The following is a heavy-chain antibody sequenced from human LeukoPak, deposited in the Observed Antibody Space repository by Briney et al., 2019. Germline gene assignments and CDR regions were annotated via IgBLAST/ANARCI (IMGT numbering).Heavy chain of an antibody. J-gene: IGHJ4*02. CDR1: GGSFSGYY. D-gene: IGHD6-25*01. V-gene: IGHV4-34*01. CDR2: INHSETT. CDR3: ARETAAAGSFIAINDY. Sequence: PSETLSLTCAVYGGSFSGYYWSWIRQPPGKVLEWIGEINHSETTNYNPSLKSRVTISVDTSKNQFSLKLSSVTAADTAMYYCARETAAAGSFIAINDYWGQGTLVTVSS.